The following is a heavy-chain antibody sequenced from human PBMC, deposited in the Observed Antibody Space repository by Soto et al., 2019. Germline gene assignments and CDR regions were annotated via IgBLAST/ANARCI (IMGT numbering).Heavy chain of an antibody. J-gene: IGHJ3*02. Sequence: GGSLRLSCAASGFSFNTFEMSWVRQAPGRGLEWVSVIYSGGSTYYADSVKGRFTISRDNSNNTLFLQINSLRAEDTAVYYCARQVRNAFDIWGQGTMVTVSS. V-gene: IGHV3-66*04. CDR2: IYSGGST. CDR3: ARQVRNAFDI. CDR1: GFSFNTFE.